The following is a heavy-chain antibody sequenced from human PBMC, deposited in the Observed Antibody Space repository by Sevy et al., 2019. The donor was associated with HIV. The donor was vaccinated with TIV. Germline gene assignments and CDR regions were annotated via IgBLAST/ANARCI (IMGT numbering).Heavy chain of an antibody. CDR1: EFTFSSYA. J-gene: IGHJ6*02. D-gene: IGHD2-15*01. CDR2: ISGSGRYT. CDR3: AKGFCSGGTCPRDYYYYGMDV. Sequence: GGSLRLSCAASEFTFSSYAMSWVRQAPGKGLVWVSSISGSGRYTYYADSVEGRFTISRDNSKNTLYVQMNSLRAEDTAVYYCAKGFCSGGTCPRDYYYYGMDVWGQGTTVTVSS. V-gene: IGHV3-23*01.